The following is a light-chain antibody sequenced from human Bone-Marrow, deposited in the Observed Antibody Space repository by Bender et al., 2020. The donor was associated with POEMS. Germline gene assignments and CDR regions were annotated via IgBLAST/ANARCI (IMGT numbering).Light chain of an antibody. CDR3: QVWDSLADHYV. CDR1: NIGSKS. Sequence: SYVLTQPPSVSVAPGKTARVTCGGKNIGSKSVHWYQQKPGQAPVVVVYDDTDRPSGIPGRFAGSNSGNTATLTINRVEAGDEADYYCQVWDSLADHYVFGSGTQVTVL. CDR2: DDT. V-gene: IGLV3-21*03. J-gene: IGLJ1*01.